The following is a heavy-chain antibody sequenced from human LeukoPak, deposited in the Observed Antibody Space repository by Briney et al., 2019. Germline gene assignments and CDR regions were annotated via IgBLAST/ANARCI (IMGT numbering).Heavy chain of an antibody. Sequence: PSETLSLTCAVYGGSFSGYYWSWIRQPPGKGLEWIGEINHSGSTNYNPSLKSRVTISVDTSKNQFPLKLSSVTAADTAVYYCASAAHYYYYMDVWGKGTTVTVSS. J-gene: IGHJ6*03. V-gene: IGHV4-34*01. D-gene: IGHD2-2*01. CDR1: GGSFSGYY. CDR2: INHSGST. CDR3: ASAAHYYYYMDV.